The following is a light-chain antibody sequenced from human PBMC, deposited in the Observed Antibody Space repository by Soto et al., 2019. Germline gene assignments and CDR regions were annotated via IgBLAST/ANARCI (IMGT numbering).Light chain of an antibody. Sequence: EIVLTQSPGTLSLSPGETATLYCRASQSVSSSSLAWYQQNPGQAPRLLIYEASSRATGIPDRFSGSGSGTDLTLTISSLQPEDVASYYCQKYKNAPLTFGGGTKVDIK. J-gene: IGKJ4*01. CDR2: EAS. CDR3: QKYKNAPLT. V-gene: IGKV3-20*01. CDR1: QSVSSSS.